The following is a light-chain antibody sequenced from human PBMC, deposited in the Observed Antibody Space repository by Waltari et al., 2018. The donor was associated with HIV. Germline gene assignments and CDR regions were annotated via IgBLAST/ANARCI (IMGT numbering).Light chain of an antibody. V-gene: IGLV3-21*02. CDR1: HIGSQS. Sequence: SYVLTQPPSVSVAPGQTARITCEGNHIGSQSVHWYQQRPGQAPALVVHDDSDRPSGIPERFSGSNSGNTDTLTISRVEAGDEADYYCQVWHSNSDHVVFGGGTKLTVL. CDR2: DDS. CDR3: QVWHSNSDHVV. J-gene: IGLJ2*01.